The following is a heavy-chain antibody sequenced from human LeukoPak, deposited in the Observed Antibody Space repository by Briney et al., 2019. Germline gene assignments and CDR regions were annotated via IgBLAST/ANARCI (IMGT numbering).Heavy chain of an antibody. CDR1: GYSFTTHW. Sequence: GESLKISWKGSGYSFTTHWLAWVRQMPGKGLEWMGIIYPGDSDTRYAPSFQGQVIISADKSITTAYLQWSSLKASDTAMYYCAGRGHRYVSAFDIWGQGTMVTVSS. J-gene: IGHJ3*02. CDR2: IYPGDSDT. V-gene: IGHV5-51*01. CDR3: AGRGHRYVSAFDI. D-gene: IGHD5-12*01.